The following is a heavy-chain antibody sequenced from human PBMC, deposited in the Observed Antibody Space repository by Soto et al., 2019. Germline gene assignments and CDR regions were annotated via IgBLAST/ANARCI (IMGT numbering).Heavy chain of an antibody. J-gene: IGHJ6*02. CDR2: VSANNGNT. D-gene: IGHD7-27*01. CDR3: ATIPAGHWGNFYHGMYA. V-gene: IGHV1-18*04. CDR1: GYSFTSYG. Sequence: ASVKVSCKASGYSFTSYGFSWVRQAPGQGLEWMGWVSANNGNTNYAQKLQGRVTMTTVTSTRTSYMELRSLRFDDTAVYYCATIPAGHWGNFYHGMYAWRPVSTATVSS.